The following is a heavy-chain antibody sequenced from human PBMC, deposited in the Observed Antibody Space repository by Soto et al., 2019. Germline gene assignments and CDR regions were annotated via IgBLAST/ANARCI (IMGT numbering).Heavy chain of an antibody. D-gene: IGHD1-26*01. CDR2: ISPGVGRT. V-gene: IGHV3-23*01. CDR1: EFAFSSYA. J-gene: IGHJ4*02. CDR3: AKSGSHSYFDY. Sequence: EVHLLESGGGLVQPGGSLRLSCAASEFAFSSYAMTWVRLAPGKGLEWVSSISPGVGRTYYADSVKGRFTISRDNSKNTLYLQMNSLRADDTALYYCAKSGSHSYFDYWGQGTLVTVSS.